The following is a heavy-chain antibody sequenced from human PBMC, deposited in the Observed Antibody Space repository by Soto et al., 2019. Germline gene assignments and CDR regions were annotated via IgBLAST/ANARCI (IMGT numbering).Heavy chain of an antibody. CDR2: IIPIFGTA. CDR3: ARHVPAAGYYYGMDV. J-gene: IGHJ6*02. D-gene: IGHD2-2*01. Sequence: QVQLVQSGAEVKKPGSSVKVSCKASGGTFSSYAISWVRQAPGQGLEWMGGIIPIFGTANYAQKFQGRVTIAADESTSTAHMKLSSLRSEDTAVYYCARHVPAAGYYYGMDVWGQGTTVTVSS. V-gene: IGHV1-69*12. CDR1: GGTFSSYA.